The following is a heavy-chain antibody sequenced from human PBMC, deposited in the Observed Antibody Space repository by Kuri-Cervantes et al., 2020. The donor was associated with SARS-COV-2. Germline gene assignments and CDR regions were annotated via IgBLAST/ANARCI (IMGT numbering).Heavy chain of an antibody. V-gene: IGHV1-46*01. CDR3: AGVGIYDYSNYRPFDY. CDR2: INPSGGST. J-gene: IGHJ4*02. D-gene: IGHD4-11*01. CDR1: GYTFTSYY. Sequence: ASVKVSCKASGYTFTSYYMHWVRQAPGQGLEWMGIINPSGGSTSYAQKFQGRVTMTRDTSISTAYMELSRLRSDDTAVYYCAGVGIYDYSNYRPFDYWGQGTLVTVSS.